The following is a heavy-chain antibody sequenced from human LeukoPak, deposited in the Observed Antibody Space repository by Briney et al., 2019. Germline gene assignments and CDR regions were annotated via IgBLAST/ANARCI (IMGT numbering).Heavy chain of an antibody. D-gene: IGHD4-17*01. CDR1: GGTFSTYV. J-gene: IGHJ6*02. Sequence: SVTVSCKASGGTFSTYVISWVRQAPGQGLEWMGGIIPMSGTTNYAQKFQGRVTIIADESTTTAYMEVSSLRSEDTAVYYCARDSPTVTNVYYGMDVWGQGTTVTVSS. CDR2: IIPMSGTT. V-gene: IGHV1-69*13. CDR3: ARDSPTVTNVYYGMDV.